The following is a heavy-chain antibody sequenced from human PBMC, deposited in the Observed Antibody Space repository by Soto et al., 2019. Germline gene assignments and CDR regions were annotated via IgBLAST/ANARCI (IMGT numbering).Heavy chain of an antibody. J-gene: IGHJ6*02. CDR3: ARARLYNGHPNIYFFYGLDV. CDR1: GDMFRNSA. D-gene: IGHD1-1*01. CDR2: IIPLSRKT. Sequence: QVQLVQSGAEVKRPGSSVKVSCKASGDMFRNSAFTWVRQAPGHGLAWMGVIIPLSRKTDVAQKFQGRVNLTADKSTSSLDLGLSSLTSADTDFYYCARARLYNGHPNIYFFYGLDVWGQGTTITVSS. V-gene: IGHV1-69*06.